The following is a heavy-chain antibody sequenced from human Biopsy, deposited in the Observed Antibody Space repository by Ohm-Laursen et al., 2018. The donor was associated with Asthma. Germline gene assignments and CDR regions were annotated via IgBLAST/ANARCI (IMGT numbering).Heavy chain of an antibody. CDR3: SRSIYDLWSGYYGMDV. V-gene: IGHV3-33*01. CDR1: GFTFSSYG. Sequence: SLRLSCAASGFTFSSYGMHWVRQAPGKGLEWVAVIWYDGSNKYYADSVKGRFTISRDNSKNTLYLQMNSLRAESTAVYYCSRSIYDLWSGYYGMDVWGQGTTVPVSS. J-gene: IGHJ6*02. CDR2: IWYDGSNK. D-gene: IGHD3-3*01.